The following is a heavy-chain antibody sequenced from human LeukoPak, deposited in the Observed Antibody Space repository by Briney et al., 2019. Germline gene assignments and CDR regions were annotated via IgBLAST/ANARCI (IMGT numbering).Heavy chain of an antibody. CDR3: ARVGVRASSGYYAQVDY. D-gene: IGHD3-22*01. Sequence: ASVKVSCKASGYTFTSYYMHWVRQAPGQGLEWMGIINPSGGSTSYAQKFQGRVTMTRDTSTSTVYMELSNLRSEDTAVYYCARVGVRASSGYYAQVDYWGQGTLVTVSS. CDR2: INPSGGST. J-gene: IGHJ4*02. CDR1: GYTFTSYY. V-gene: IGHV1-46*01.